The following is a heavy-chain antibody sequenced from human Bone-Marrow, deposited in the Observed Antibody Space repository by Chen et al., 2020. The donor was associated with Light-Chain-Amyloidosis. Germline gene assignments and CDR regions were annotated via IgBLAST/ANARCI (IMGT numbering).Heavy chain of an antibody. CDR1: GGPIINSNTY. V-gene: IGHV4-39*02. CDR2: IYYSGST. J-gene: IGHJ6*01. Sequence: LQLQESGPGLVKPSETLSLTCTVSGGPIINSNTYWGWIRQPPGKGLEWIGAIYYSGSTYYNPSLKSRLTISVDTSKNHFSLKLNSVTVADTAVYYCARRRGGENYYYGMDVWGQGTTVSVSS. D-gene: IGHD3-10*01. CDR3: ARRRGGENYYYGMDV.